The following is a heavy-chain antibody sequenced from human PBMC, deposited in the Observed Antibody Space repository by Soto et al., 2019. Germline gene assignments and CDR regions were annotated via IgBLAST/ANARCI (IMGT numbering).Heavy chain of an antibody. CDR1: GYSFTIYW. V-gene: IGHV5-51*01. CDR3: ARLSYGRYGMDV. D-gene: IGHD5-18*01. CDR2: IYPGDSDT. J-gene: IGHJ6*02. Sequence: GESMKLACKGSGYSFTIYWVGWVSQMPGKGLEGMGLIYPGDSDTRYSPSFQGQVTISADKSISTAYLQWSSLKASDTAMYYCARLSYGRYGMDVWGQGTTVTVSS.